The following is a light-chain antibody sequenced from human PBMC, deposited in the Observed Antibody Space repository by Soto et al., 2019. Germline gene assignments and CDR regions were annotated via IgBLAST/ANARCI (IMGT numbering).Light chain of an antibody. CDR3: QHYGSSSWT. Sequence: EIVLTHSPGTLSFSRGERAALSFRGSQSISSSDLAWYQHRPGQAPRLLIYAASSRATGIPVRFSGSGSGTDFTLSISRLEPEDFAVYYCQHYGSSSWTFGQGTKVDIK. CDR1: QSISSSD. V-gene: IGKV3-20*01. J-gene: IGKJ1*01. CDR2: AAS.